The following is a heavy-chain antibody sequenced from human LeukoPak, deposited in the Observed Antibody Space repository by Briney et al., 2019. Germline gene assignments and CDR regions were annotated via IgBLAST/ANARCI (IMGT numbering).Heavy chain of an antibody. CDR2: IAVGSGNT. CDR1: GFTFTSSS. Sequence: SVKVSCKASGFTFTSSSMQWVRQARGQRLEWIGWIAVGSGNTNYAQKFQGRVTITRDMSTSTAYMELSSLRSEDTAVYYCAAVFGSGDYYYFDYWGQGTLVTVSS. V-gene: IGHV1-58*02. D-gene: IGHD3-22*01. CDR3: AAVFGSGDYYYFDY. J-gene: IGHJ4*02.